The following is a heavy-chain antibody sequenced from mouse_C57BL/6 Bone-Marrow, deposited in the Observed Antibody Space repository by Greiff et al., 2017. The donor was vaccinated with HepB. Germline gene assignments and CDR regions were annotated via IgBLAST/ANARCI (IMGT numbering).Heavy chain of an antibody. CDR1: GYAFTNYL. CDR3: ARRVTTVPAMDY. D-gene: IGHD1-1*01. J-gene: IGHJ4*01. Sequence: LEESGAELVRPGTSVKVSCKASGYAFTNYLIEWVKQRPGQGLEWIGVINPGSGGTNYNEKFKGKATLTADKSSSTAYMQLSSLTSEDSAVYFCARRVTTVPAMDYWGQGTSVTVSS. CDR2: INPGSGGT. V-gene: IGHV1-54*01.